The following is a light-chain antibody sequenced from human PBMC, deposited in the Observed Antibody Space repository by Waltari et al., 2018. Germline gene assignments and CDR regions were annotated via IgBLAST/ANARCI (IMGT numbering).Light chain of an antibody. CDR2: ENN. CDR3: QSYDTTARV. J-gene: IGLJ3*02. CDR1: SGSIAANY. V-gene: IGLV6-57*01. Sequence: NFMLTQPHSVSESPEKTVTISCTRSSGSIAANYVQWYQQRPGSSPTIVIYENNQRPSGVPDRFSGSIDGSSNSASLTISGLKTDDEADYFCQSYDTTARVFGGGTKLTVL.